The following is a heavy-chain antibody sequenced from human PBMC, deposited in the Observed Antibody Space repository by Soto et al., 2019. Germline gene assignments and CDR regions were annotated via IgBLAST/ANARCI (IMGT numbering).Heavy chain of an antibody. D-gene: IGHD3-22*01. CDR3: ARGYESSRRYLPQLDY. V-gene: IGHV4-34*01. CDR1: SGSFSGYY. CDR2: ISHSGST. J-gene: IGHJ4*02. Sequence: QVQLQQWGAGLLKPSETLSLRCVVNSGSFSGYYWTWLRQTPGKGLEGIGEISHSGSTNYNPSLMSRVTMSADTSKKQFSLRLSSVTAADTARYFCARGYESSRRYLPQLDYWGQGTLVTVSS.